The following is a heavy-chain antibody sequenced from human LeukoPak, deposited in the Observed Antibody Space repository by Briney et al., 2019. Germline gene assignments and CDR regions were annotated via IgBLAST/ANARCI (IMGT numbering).Heavy chain of an antibody. CDR3: ARDRGSSGWFDY. V-gene: IGHV4-61*02. D-gene: IGHD6-19*01. Sequence: SETLSLTCTVSGGSISSGSYYWSWIRQPAGKGLEWIGRIYTSGSTNYNPSLKSRVTISVDTSKNQFSLNLSSVTAADTAVYYCARDRGSSGWFDYWGQGTLATVSS. CDR1: GGSISSGSYY. CDR2: IYTSGST. J-gene: IGHJ4*02.